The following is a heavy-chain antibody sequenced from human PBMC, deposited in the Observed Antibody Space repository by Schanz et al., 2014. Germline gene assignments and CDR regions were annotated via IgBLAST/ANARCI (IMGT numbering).Heavy chain of an antibody. V-gene: IGHV1-69*04. J-gene: IGHJ4*02. D-gene: IGHD3-22*01. CDR2: TIPILNIA. CDR3: ARSPDYYDSGGYPRGFDF. Sequence: QVQLVQSGAEVKKPGSSVKVSCKASGGTFNSYAVSWVRQAPGQGLEWMGRTIPILNIANYAQKFQGRVTLTADKSTSTAYMELSGLRSEDTAVYYCARSPDYYDSGGYPRGFDFWGQGTLVTVSS. CDR1: GGTFNSYA.